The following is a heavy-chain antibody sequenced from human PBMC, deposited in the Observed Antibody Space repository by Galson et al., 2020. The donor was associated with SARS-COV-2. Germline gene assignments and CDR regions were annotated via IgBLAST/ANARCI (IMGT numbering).Heavy chain of an antibody. D-gene: IGHD1-26*01. CDR1: GGYISSYY. V-gene: IGHV4-59*01. CDR3: ARGLVGATKAWWFDP. Sequence: ETSETRSLTCTVSGGYISSYYWSWIRQPPGKGLEWIGYIYYSGSTNYNPSLKSRVTISVDTSKNQFSLKLSSVTAADTAVYYCARGLVGATKAWWFDPWGQGTLVTVSS. CDR2: IYYSGST. J-gene: IGHJ5*02.